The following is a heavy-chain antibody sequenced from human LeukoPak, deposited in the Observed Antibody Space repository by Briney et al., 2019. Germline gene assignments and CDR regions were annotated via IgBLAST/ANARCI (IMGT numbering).Heavy chain of an antibody. V-gene: IGHV1-69*05. CDR3: ARNYGSGIYYYYCMDV. J-gene: IGHJ6*03. CDR1: GGTFSSYA. CDR2: IIPIFGTA. D-gene: IGHD3-10*01. Sequence: ASVKVSCKASGGTFSSYAISWVRQAPGQGLEWMGGIIPIFGTANYAQKFQGRVTMTRDTSISTAYMELRSLRSDDTAVYYCARNYGSGIYYYYCMDVWGKGTTVTVSS.